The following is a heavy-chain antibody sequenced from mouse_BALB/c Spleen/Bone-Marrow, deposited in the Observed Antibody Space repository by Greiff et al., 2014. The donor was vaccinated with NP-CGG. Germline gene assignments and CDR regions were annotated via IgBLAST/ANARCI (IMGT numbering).Heavy chain of an antibody. J-gene: IGHJ3*01. CDR1: GYTFTSYW. Sequence: VQLKQSGTVLARPGASVKMSCKASGYTFTSYWMHWVKQRPGQGLEWIGAIYPGNSDTGYNQKFKGKAKLTAVTSTSTAYMELSSLTNEDPAVYYCTRVIYYGYAWFAYWGQGTLVTVSA. V-gene: IGHV1-5*01. D-gene: IGHD2-2*01. CDR3: TRVIYYGYAWFAY. CDR2: IYPGNSDT.